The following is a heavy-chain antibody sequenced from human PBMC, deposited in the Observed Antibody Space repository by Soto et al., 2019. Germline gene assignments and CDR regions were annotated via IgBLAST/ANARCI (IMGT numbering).Heavy chain of an antibody. V-gene: IGHV3-23*01. D-gene: IGHD6-6*01. CDR1: EITVSSYA. CDR3: AKDKPSIAHTSHYYYYGMDV. J-gene: IGHJ6*02. CDR2: IFGSGGRT. Sequence: GGSLRLSCAASEITVSSYATSWVRQAPGKGLEWASGIFGSGGRTYYADSVKGRFTISRDSSKNTLYLQMNSLRADDTAVYFCAKDKPSIAHTSHYYYYGMDVWGQGTTVTVSS.